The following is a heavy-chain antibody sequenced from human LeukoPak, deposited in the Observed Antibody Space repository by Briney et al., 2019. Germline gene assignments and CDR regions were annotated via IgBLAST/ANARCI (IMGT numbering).Heavy chain of an antibody. Sequence: GRSLRLSCAASGFTFSSYAMHWVRQAPGKGLEWVAVISYDGSNKYYADSVKGRFTISRDNSKNTLYLQMNSLRAEDTAVYYCARQKVGAADRLDCWGQGTLVTVSS. V-gene: IGHV3-30-3*01. D-gene: IGHD1-26*01. CDR1: GFTFSSYA. J-gene: IGHJ4*02. CDR3: ARQKVGAADRLDC. CDR2: ISYDGSNK.